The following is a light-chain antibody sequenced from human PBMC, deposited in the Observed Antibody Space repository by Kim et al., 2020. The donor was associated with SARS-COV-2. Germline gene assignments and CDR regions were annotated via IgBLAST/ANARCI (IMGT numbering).Light chain of an antibody. CDR3: QQYGYSST. Sequence: EIVLTQSPGTLSLSPGERATLSCKTTQSVINNYLAWYQQKPGQAPRLVISGVSRRATGIPDRFSGSGSGTDFTLTISRLEPEDFAVYYCQQYGYSSTFVQGTKVDIK. CDR2: GVS. V-gene: IGKV3-20*01. CDR1: QSVINNY. J-gene: IGKJ1*01.